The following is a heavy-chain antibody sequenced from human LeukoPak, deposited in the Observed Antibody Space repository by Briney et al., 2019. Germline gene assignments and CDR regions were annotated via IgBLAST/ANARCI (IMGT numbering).Heavy chain of an antibody. V-gene: IGHV3-21*01. CDR2: ITSGSSYI. CDR3: AELGITMIGGV. J-gene: IGHJ6*04. Sequence: GGSLRLSCAASGFTFSSYAMNWVRQAPGKGLEWVSSITSGSSYIYYADSVKGRFTISRDNAKNSLYLQMNSLRAEDTAVYYCAELGITMIGGVWGKGTTVTISS. D-gene: IGHD3-10*02. CDR1: GFTFSSYA.